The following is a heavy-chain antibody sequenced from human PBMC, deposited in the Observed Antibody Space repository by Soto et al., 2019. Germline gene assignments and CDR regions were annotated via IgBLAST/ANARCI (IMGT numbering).Heavy chain of an antibody. J-gene: IGHJ6*02. Sequence: PGGSLRLSCAASGFTFSVYTMHWVRQAPGKGLEWVASINTTSSDIYYADSVKGRFTVSRDNVNNPLYLQMTSLRADDTAVYYCARGGLTAMLLFYHYGLDVWGQGTTVTV. V-gene: IGHV3-21*01. CDR3: ARGGLTAMLLFYHYGLDV. CDR1: GFTFSVYT. D-gene: IGHD5-18*01. CDR2: INTTSSDI.